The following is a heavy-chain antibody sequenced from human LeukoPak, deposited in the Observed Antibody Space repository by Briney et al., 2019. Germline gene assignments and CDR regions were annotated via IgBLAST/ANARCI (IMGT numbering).Heavy chain of an antibody. CDR3: ARASRALEDHSITIFTLDY. D-gene: IGHD3-3*01. CDR2: INPSGGST. J-gene: IGHJ4*02. Sequence: ASVKVSCKASGYTFTSYYMHWVRQAPGQGLEWMGIINPSGGSTSYAQKFQGRVTMTRDMSTSTVYVELSSLRSEDTAVYYCARASRALEDHSITIFTLDYWGQGTLVTVSS. CDR1: GYTFTSYY. V-gene: IGHV1-46*01.